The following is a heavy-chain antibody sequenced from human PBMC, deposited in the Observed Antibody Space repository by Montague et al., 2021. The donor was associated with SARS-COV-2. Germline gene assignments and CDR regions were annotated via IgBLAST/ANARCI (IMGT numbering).Heavy chain of an antibody. J-gene: IGHJ4*02. CDR3: ARHVTFGGVVVALDY. CDR1: GASISCSENS. Sequence: SETLSLTCTVSGASISCSENSWGWIRQSPGKGLEWFGSIFYSGTTYFNPSLRSRIAISVDTSKNQFSLKVTSVTAADTAVYYCARHVTFGGVVVALDYWGQGHLVSVSS. CDR2: IFYSGTT. V-gene: IGHV4-39*01. D-gene: IGHD3-16*02.